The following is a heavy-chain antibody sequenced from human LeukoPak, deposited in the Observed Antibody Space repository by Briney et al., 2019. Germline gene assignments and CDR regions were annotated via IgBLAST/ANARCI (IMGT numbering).Heavy chain of an antibody. CDR3: ARGRDSRGYQFMGFDS. CDR2: IYYSGST. V-gene: IGHV4-39*07. D-gene: IGHD3-22*01. J-gene: IGHJ4*02. Sequence: PSETLSLTCTVSGGSISSSSYYWGWIRQPPGKGLEWIGCIYYSGSTYYNPSLKSRVTISVDTSKNQFSLRLSSVTAADTAVYYCARGRDSRGYQFMGFDSWGQGTLVTVSS. CDR1: GGSISSSSYY.